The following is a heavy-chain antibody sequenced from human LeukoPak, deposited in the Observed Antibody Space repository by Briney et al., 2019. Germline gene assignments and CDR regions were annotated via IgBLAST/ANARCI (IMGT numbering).Heavy chain of an antibody. CDR3: ARSRSIAVALNY. V-gene: IGHV1-2*02. D-gene: IGHD6-19*01. CDR1: GYTFIAYY. Sequence: ASVKVSCKASGYTFIAYYMHWVRQAPGQGLEWMGWINPKSGGTNYVQKFQGRVSMTTDTTVSTAYMELSSLTSDDTAVYYCARSRSIAVALNYWGQGTLVTVSS. J-gene: IGHJ4*02. CDR2: INPKSGGT.